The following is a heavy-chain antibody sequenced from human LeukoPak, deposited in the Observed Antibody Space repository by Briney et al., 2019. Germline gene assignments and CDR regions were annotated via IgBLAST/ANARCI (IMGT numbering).Heavy chain of an antibody. D-gene: IGHD4-17*01. J-gene: IGHJ5*02. CDR1: GFTFSSYG. CDR2: IRYDGSNK. CDR3: ARKMGTVTTIYLRFGWFDP. Sequence: PGGSLRLSCAASGFTFSSYGMHWVRQAPGKGLEWVAFIRYDGSNKYYADSVKGRFTISRDNSKNTLYLQMNSLRAEDTAVYYCARKMGTVTTIYLRFGWFDPWGQGTLVTVSS. V-gene: IGHV3-30*02.